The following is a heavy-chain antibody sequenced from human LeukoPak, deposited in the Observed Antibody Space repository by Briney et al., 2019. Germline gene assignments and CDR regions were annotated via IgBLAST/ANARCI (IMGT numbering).Heavy chain of an antibody. CDR1: GGSISDYY. V-gene: IGHV4-4*07. Sequence: SETLSLTCTVSGGSISDYYWSWIRQPAGKGLEWIGRIYTSGSTNYNPSLKSRVTMSVDTSKNQFSPKLSSVTAADMAVYYCARGYGSGSYGSDYWGQGTLVTVSS. CDR3: ARGYGSGSYGSDY. J-gene: IGHJ4*02. D-gene: IGHD3-10*01. CDR2: IYTSGST.